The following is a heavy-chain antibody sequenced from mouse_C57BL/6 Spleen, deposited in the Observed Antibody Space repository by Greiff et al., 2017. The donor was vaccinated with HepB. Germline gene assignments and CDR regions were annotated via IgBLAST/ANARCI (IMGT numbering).Heavy chain of an antibody. CDR3: ARGGTTVAYYAMDY. D-gene: IGHD1-1*01. CDR2: ISDGGSYT. CDR1: GFTFSSYA. J-gene: IGHJ4*01. Sequence: EVKLVESGGGLVKPGGSLKLSCAASGFTFSSYAMSWVRQTPEKRLEWVATISDGGSYTYYPDNVKGRFTISRDNAKNNLYLQMSHLKSEDTAMYYCARGGTTVAYYAMDYWGQGTSVTVSS. V-gene: IGHV5-4*03.